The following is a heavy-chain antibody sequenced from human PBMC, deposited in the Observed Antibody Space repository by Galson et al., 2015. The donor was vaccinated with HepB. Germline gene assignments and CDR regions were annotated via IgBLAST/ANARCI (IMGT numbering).Heavy chain of an antibody. CDR3: ARGLGSGWANNWFDP. D-gene: IGHD6-19*01. CDR2: INTYNGNT. CDR1: GYTFTSHG. Sequence: SVKVSCKASGYTFTSHGISWVRQAPGQGLEWMGWINTYNGNTNYAQKLQGRVTMTTDTSTSIAYMELRSLRSDDTAVYYCARGLGSGWANNWFDPWGQGTLVTVSS. V-gene: IGHV1-18*01. J-gene: IGHJ5*02.